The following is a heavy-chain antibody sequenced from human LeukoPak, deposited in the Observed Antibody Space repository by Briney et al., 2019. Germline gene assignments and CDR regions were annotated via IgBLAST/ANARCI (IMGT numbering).Heavy chain of an antibody. D-gene: IGHD2-2*01. CDR3: ARAPMPHAFDI. Sequence: GGSLRLSCAASGFTVSSNYMSWVRQAPGKGLEWVSVIYSGGSTYYADSVKGRFTISRDNFKNTLYLQMNSLRAEDTAVYYCARAPMPHAFDIWGQGTMVTVSS. J-gene: IGHJ3*02. CDR1: GFTVSSNY. V-gene: IGHV3-66*01. CDR2: IYSGGST.